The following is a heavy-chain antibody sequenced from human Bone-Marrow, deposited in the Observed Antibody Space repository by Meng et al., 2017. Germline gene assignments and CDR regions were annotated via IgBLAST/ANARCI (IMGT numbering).Heavy chain of an antibody. Sequence: HVQLVQPAPDVNKPGASVTLSCKPSGYTFAAYWIHWLRQAPGQGLEWMGRIDPNNDHTQYAQNFQGRVTMTSDTSISTVYMELNGLRSDDTAVYYCARDEDISAAGKLFGDYWGQGTLVTVSS. J-gene: IGHJ4*02. CDR1: GYTFAAYW. D-gene: IGHD6-13*01. CDR3: ARDEDISAAGKLFGDY. V-gene: IGHV1-2*06. CDR2: IDPNNDHT.